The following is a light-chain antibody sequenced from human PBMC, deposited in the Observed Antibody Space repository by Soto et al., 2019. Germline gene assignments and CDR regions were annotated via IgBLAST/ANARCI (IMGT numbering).Light chain of an antibody. CDR1: QSFSSY. J-gene: IGKJ5*01. Sequence: EIVLTQSPGTLSLSPGERATLSCRASQSFSSYLAWYQQKPGQAPRLLIYDVSSRATTIPDRFSGSGSGTDFTLTINRLEPEDFSVYYCQQRYNWPITFGQGTRLEIK. CDR3: QQRYNWPIT. V-gene: IGKV3D-20*02. CDR2: DVS.